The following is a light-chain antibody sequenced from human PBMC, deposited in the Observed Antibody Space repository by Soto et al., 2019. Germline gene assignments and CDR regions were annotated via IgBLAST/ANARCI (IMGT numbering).Light chain of an antibody. V-gene: IGKV3-15*01. J-gene: IGKJ4*01. CDR2: KTS. CDR3: QQYADWPLT. Sequence: IVMTQSPATVSVSPGESTSLSCRASRTIGTNLGWYQQKPGQAPRLLIAKTSNRASGVPARFSGSGSGTEFTLTITSLPSEAIAVSYCQQYADWPLTFGGGTKVDIK. CDR1: RTIGTN.